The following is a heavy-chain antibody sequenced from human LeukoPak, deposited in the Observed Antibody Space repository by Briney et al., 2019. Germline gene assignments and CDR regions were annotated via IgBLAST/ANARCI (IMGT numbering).Heavy chain of an antibody. Sequence: SETLSLTCTVSGGSISSYYWSWVRQPPGKGLEWIGFVYYTGSTNYNPSLKSRVTISVDTSKNQFSLKLTSVTAADTAVYYCVSAKFLVRGVSWFDPWGQGTLVTVSS. V-gene: IGHV4-59*08. CDR1: GGSISSYY. D-gene: IGHD3-10*01. CDR3: VSAKFLVRGVSWFDP. CDR2: VYYTGST. J-gene: IGHJ5*02.